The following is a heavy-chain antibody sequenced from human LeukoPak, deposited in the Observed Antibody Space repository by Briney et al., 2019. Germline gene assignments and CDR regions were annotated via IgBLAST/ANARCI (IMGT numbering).Heavy chain of an antibody. V-gene: IGHV3-21*01. J-gene: IGHJ4*02. Sequence: GGSLRLSCEASGFTFSTYDMNWVRQAPGKGLEWVSLISSRSEYIYYADSMKGRFTISRDDAKKSLYLQMNSLRVDDSAMYHCARKFGSHFDFWGQGALVTVSS. D-gene: IGHD3-10*01. CDR1: GFTFSTYD. CDR2: ISSRSEYI. CDR3: ARKFGSHFDF.